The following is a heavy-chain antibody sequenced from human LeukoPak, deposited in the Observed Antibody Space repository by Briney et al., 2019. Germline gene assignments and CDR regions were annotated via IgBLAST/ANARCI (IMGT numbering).Heavy chain of an antibody. CDR1: GGTFSNYA. D-gene: IGHD5-18*01. J-gene: IGHJ4*02. Sequence: SVKVSCKASGGTFSNYAISWVRQAPGQGLEWMGGVIPMFDKTNHAQKFQGRVTITADESTSTGYMELSSLRSEDTAVYYCASKRGYSYGLDYWGQGTLVTVSS. CDR2: VIPMFDKT. V-gene: IGHV1-69*13. CDR3: ASKRGYSYGLDY.